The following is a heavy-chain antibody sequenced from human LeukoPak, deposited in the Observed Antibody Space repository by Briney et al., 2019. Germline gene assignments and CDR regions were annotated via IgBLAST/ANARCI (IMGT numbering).Heavy chain of an antibody. D-gene: IGHD2-2*02. CDR3: ANTAAIPPG. J-gene: IGHJ4*02. CDR2: ISGSGGSS. CDR1: GFTFSSYA. Sequence: GGSLRLSCLVSGFTFSSYAMSWVRQAPGKGLEWVSAISGSGGSSYYADSVKGRFTISRDNSKNTLYLQVNSLRADDTAVYYCANTAAIPPGWGQGTLVTVSS. V-gene: IGHV3-23*01.